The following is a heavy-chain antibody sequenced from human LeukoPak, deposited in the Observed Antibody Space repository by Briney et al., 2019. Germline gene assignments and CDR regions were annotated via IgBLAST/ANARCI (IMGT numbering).Heavy chain of an antibody. Sequence: SETLSLTCAVYGGSFSGYYWSWIRQPPGKGLEWIGEINHSGSTNYNPSLKSRVTISVDTSKNQFSLKLSSVTAADTAVYYCATSSGWYHEFDYWGQGTLVTVSP. D-gene: IGHD6-19*01. J-gene: IGHJ4*02. CDR3: ATSSGWYHEFDY. CDR2: INHSGST. CDR1: GGSFSGYY. V-gene: IGHV4-34*01.